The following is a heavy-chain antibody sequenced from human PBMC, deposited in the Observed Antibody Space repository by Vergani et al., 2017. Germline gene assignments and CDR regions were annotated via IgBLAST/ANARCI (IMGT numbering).Heavy chain of an antibody. CDR3: ARGYYGSGSYYNSPFDY. CDR2: IYYSGST. Sequence: QVQLQESGPGLVKPSETLSLTCTVSGGSISSYYWSWIRQPPGQGLEWIGYIYYSGSTNYNPSLKSRVTISVDTSKNQFSLKLSSVTAADTAVYYCARGYYGSGSYYNSPFDYWGQGTLVTVSS. J-gene: IGHJ4*02. CDR1: GGSISSYY. D-gene: IGHD3-10*01. V-gene: IGHV4-59*01.